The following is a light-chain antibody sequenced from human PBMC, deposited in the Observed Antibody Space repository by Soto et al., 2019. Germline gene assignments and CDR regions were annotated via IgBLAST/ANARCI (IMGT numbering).Light chain of an antibody. V-gene: IGKV1-9*01. J-gene: IGKJ5*01. Sequence: IQLTQSPSSLSASVGDRVTITCRASQGISSSLAWYQQKPGKVPKLLIYGASTLQSGVPSRFSGSGSGTDFTLTISSLQPEDFATYYCQQLNSYPLTFGQGTGLEIK. CDR1: QGISSS. CDR2: GAS. CDR3: QQLNSYPLT.